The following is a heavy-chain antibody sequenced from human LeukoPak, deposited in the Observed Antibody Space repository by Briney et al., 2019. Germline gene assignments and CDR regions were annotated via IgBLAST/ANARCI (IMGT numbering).Heavy chain of an antibody. CDR1: GVSISNYY. Sequence: SETLSLTCTVSGVSISNYYWSWIRQPAGKGLEWIGRIYTSGSTNYNPSLKSRVTMSVDTSKNQLSLKLGSVTAADTAVYYCARDSVQYGDHTIDYYYMDVWGKGTTVTVSS. D-gene: IGHD4-17*01. CDR2: IYTSGST. CDR3: ARDSVQYGDHTIDYYYMDV. V-gene: IGHV4-4*07. J-gene: IGHJ6*03.